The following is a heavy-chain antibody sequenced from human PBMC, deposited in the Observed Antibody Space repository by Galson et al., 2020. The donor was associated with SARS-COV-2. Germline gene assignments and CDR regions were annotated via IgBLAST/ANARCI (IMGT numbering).Heavy chain of an antibody. CDR3: ARKPNSGSYSDY. CDR1: GGSFSGYY. Sequence: SQASETLSLTCAVYGGSFSGYYWSWIRQPPGKGLEWIGEINHSGSTNYNPSLKSRVTISVDTSKNQFSLKLSSVTAADTAVYYCARKPNSGSYSDYWGQGTLVTVSS. CDR2: INHSGST. D-gene: IGHD1-26*01. V-gene: IGHV4-34*01. J-gene: IGHJ4*02.